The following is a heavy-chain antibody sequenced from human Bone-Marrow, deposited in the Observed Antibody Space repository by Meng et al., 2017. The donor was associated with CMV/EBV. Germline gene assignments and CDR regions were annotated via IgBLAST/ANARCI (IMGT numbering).Heavy chain of an antibody. V-gene: IGHV4-39*07. D-gene: IGHD6-13*01. J-gene: IGHJ6*02. CDR2: IHYSGNT. CDR3: ARAAKYSSSWYLRTALNHYYGMDV. Sequence: SETLSLTCTVSGGSISSGTFYCAWIRQPPGKGLEWIGSIHYSGNTYYNPSLKSRVTISTDTSKNQFSLNLNSVTAADTAVYYCARAAKYSSSWYLRTALNHYYGMDVWGQGTTVTVSS. CDR1: GGSISSGTFY.